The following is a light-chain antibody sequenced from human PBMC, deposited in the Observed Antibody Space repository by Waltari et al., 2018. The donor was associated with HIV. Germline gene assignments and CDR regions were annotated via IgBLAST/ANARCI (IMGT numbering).Light chain of an antibody. CDR1: SSDVGGFNF. Sequence: QSALTQPDSVSGSPGQSVTISCTGTSSDVGGFNFVSWYQQHPGKAPKLMIYDVTKRPSGVPDRFSGSKFDNTASLTISGLQADDEADYYCCSYAGSYTLVVFGGGTKLTVL. CDR2: DVT. J-gene: IGLJ2*01. V-gene: IGLV2-11*01. CDR3: CSYAGSYTLVV.